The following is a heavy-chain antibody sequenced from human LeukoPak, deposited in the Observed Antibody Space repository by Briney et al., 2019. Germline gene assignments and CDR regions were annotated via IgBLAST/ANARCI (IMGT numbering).Heavy chain of an antibody. D-gene: IGHD1-1*01. CDR2: TSSGSSWM. CDR1: GFTFSDYS. Sequence: PGRSLRLSCAASGFTFSDYSMNWVRQTPGKGLEWVASTSSGSSWMYYADSVRGRFTISRDNAKNLLYLQMNSLRVEDTAIYYCARDAGGRTQREGWFDPWGQGTLVTVSS. V-gene: IGHV3-21*06. J-gene: IGHJ5*02. CDR3: ARDAGGRTQREGWFDP.